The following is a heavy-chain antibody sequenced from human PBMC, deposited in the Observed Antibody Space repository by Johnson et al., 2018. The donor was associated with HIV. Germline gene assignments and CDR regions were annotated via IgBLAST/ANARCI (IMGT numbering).Heavy chain of an antibody. Sequence: EVQLVESGGGLVQPGRSLRLSCAASGFTFDDYAMHWVRQAPGKGLEWVSGIDTAGDTYYEDSVKGRFTLSRENSKNTLYLQMNSLRAEYTAVYYCAKDLRRGSGSYSDAFDIWGQGTMVTVSS. CDR1: GFTFDDYA. CDR2: IDTAGDT. V-gene: IGHV3-9*01. J-gene: IGHJ3*02. D-gene: IGHD1-26*01. CDR3: AKDLRRGSGSYSDAFDI.